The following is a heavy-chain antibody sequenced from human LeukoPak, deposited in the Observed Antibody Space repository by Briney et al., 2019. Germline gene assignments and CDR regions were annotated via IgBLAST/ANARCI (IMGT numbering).Heavy chain of an antibody. V-gene: IGHV5-10-1*01. CDR3: ARQDLACAGSSCHHFVY. J-gene: IGHJ4*02. CDR2: IDPSDSYT. D-gene: IGHD2-15*01. CDR1: GYSFTSYW. Sequence: PGESLLISCKGSGYSFTSYWISWVRQMPGKGLEWMGRIDPSDSYTNYSPSFQGHVTISADKSISTAYLQWSSLKASDTAMYYCARQDLACAGSSCHHFVYWGQGTLVTVSS.